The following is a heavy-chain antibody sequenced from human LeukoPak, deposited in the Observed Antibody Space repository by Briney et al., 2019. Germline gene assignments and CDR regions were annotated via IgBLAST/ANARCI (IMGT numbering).Heavy chain of an antibody. CDR1: GYSFSNYW. J-gene: IGHJ4*02. D-gene: IGHD5-18*01. V-gene: IGHV5-51*01. Sequence: GMSLKISCKGSGYSFSNYWIGWVRQMPGKGLGWMGIIYPGDSGTKYSPSFQGQVTISADKSISTAYLQWSSLKASDTAMYYCARHAVDTAMVKLDYWGQGTLVTVSS. CDR3: ARHAVDTAMVKLDY. CDR2: IYPGDSGT.